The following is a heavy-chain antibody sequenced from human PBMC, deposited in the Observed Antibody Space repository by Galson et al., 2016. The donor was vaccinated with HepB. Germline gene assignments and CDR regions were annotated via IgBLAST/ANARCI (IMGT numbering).Heavy chain of an antibody. CDR2: IHIGGST. J-gene: IGHJ3*02. D-gene: IGHD5-18*01. Sequence: LRLSCAASGFSVSSNYMSWVRQTPGKGLEWVSVIHIGGSTYYGDSVHGRVTLTRDNSKNKVYLQMNSLRAEDTAVYFCVRDTWKWGYNYASDASDIWGRGTMVTVSS. V-gene: IGHV3-53*01. CDR1: GFSVSSNY. CDR3: VRDTWKWGYNYASDASDI.